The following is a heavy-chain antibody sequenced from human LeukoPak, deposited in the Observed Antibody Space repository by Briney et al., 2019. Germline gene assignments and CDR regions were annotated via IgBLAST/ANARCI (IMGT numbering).Heavy chain of an antibody. V-gene: IGHV3-9*01. Sequence: GGSLRLSCAASGFTFDDYAMHWVRQAPGEGLEWVSGISWNSGSIGYVDSVKGRFTISRDNAKNSLYLQMNSLRAEDTALYYCAKDQYQLLGFAHWGQGTLVTVSS. J-gene: IGHJ4*02. CDR3: AKDQYQLLGFAH. CDR2: ISWNSGSI. CDR1: GFTFDDYA. D-gene: IGHD2-2*01.